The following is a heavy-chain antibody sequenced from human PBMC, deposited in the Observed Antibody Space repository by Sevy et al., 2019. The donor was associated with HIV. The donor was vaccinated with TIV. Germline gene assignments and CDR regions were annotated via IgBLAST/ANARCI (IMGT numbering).Heavy chain of an antibody. V-gene: IGHV1-18*01. CDR3: ARDRVEGSSSSWDRIDAFDI. CDR1: GYTFTSYG. J-gene: IGHJ3*02. Sequence: ASVKVSCKASGYTFTSYGISWVRQAPGQGLEWMGWISAYNGNTNYAQKLQGRVTMTTDTSTSTAYMELRSLRSDDTAVYYCARDRVEGSSSSWDRIDAFDIWGQGTMVTVSS. CDR2: ISAYNGNT. D-gene: IGHD6-13*01.